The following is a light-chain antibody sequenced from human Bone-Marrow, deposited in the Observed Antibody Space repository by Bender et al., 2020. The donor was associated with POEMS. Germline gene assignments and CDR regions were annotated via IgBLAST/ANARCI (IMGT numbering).Light chain of an antibody. CDR1: SSDIGNYNL. CDR3: AVWDDSLNGWV. CDR2: EVE. V-gene: IGLV2-14*02. J-gene: IGLJ3*02. Sequence: QSALTQPASVSGSPGQSITISCTGTSSDIGNYNLVSWYQQHPGKVPKLIIYEVENRPSEVPDRFSGSRSGTLASLAISGLQSEDEADYYCAVWDDSLNGWVFGGGTKLTVL.